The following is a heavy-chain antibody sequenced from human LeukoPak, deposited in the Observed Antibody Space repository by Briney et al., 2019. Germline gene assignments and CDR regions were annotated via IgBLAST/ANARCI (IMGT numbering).Heavy chain of an antibody. V-gene: IGHV3-21*04. Sequence: GGSLRLSCVAYGFNFRDYSMNWVRQAPGKGLDWVSGISGTSSYMYYGDSVKGRFTISRDTAKNSLYLQMNNLRAEDTALYYCARNNDMDVWGQGTTVIVSS. CDR1: GFNFRDYS. CDR2: ISGTSSYM. J-gene: IGHJ6*02. CDR3: ARNNDMDV. D-gene: IGHD1/OR15-1a*01.